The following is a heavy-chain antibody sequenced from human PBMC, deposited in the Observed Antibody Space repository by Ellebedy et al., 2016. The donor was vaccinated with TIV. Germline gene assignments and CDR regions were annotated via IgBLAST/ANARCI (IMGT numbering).Heavy chain of an antibody. D-gene: IGHD3-10*01. CDR1: GVSISSSSYY. J-gene: IGHJ4*02. V-gene: IGHV4-61*05. CDR3: ARRVVRGVIYYFDY. CDR2: IYYSGST. Sequence: SETLSLTCTVSGVSISSSSYYWAWIRQPPGKGLEWIGYIYYSGSTNYNPSLKSRVTISVDTSKNQFSLKLSSVTAADTAVYYCARRVVRGVIYYFDYWGQGTLVTVSS.